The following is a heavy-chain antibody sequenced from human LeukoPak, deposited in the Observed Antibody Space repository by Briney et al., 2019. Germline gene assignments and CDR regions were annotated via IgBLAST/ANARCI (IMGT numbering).Heavy chain of an antibody. CDR2: ISGSGDST. CDR3: AKGGAGYCSSTSCLYYFDY. CDR1: GFTFSDYY. V-gene: IGHV3-23*01. Sequence: GGCLRLSCAASGFTFSDYYMSWIRPAPGKGLEWVSTISGSGDSTYYADSVKGRFTISRDNSKNTLLLQMNSLRAEDTAVYYCAKGGAGYCSSTSCLYYFDYWGQGTLVTVST. J-gene: IGHJ4*02. D-gene: IGHD2-2*01.